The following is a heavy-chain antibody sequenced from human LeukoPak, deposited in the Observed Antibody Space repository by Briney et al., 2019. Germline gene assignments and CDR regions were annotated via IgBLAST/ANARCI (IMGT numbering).Heavy chain of an antibody. CDR1: GGSFSGYY. D-gene: IGHD3-9*01. CDR3: ARGGVLRYFDWSGGPPGSLDY. J-gene: IGHJ4*02. CDR2: INHSGST. V-gene: IGHV4-34*01. Sequence: PSETLSLTCAVYGGSFSGYYWSWIRQPPGKGLEWIGEINHSGSTNYNSSLKSRVTISVDTSKNQFSLKLSSVTAADTAVYYCARGGVLRYFDWSGGPPGSLDYWGQGTLVTVSS.